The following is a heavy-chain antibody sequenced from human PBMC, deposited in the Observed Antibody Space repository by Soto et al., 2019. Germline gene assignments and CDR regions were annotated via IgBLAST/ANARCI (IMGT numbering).Heavy chain of an antibody. CDR1: GFTFIRHW. CDR3: ARVGDGYDVFDI. V-gene: IGHV3-74*01. CDR2: INSDGSSI. D-gene: IGHD3-16*01. J-gene: IGHJ3*02. Sequence: GGSLRLSCASSGFTFIRHWMHWVRQAPGKGLVWVSRINSDGSSINYADSVKGRFTISRDNAKNTLYLQMNSLRAEDTAVYYCARVGDGYDVFDIWSQGTMVTVSS.